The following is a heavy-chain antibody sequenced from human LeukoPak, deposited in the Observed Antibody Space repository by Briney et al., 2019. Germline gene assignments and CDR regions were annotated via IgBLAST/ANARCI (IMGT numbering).Heavy chain of an antibody. J-gene: IGHJ5*02. D-gene: IGHD6-13*01. CDR3: TSQAGYSSSWET. CDR2: LRSKANNYAT. Sequence: GGSLRLSCAASGLIFSGSAMHWVRQAPGKGLEWVGRLRSKANNYATGYSTSVIGRFTISRDDSKNTRYLEMNSLKIEDTAVYFCTSQAGYSSSWETWGQGTLVIVSS. V-gene: IGHV3-73*01. CDR1: GLIFSGSA.